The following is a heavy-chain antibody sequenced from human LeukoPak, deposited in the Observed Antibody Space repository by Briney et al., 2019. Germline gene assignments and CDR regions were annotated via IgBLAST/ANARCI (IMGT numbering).Heavy chain of an antibody. V-gene: IGHV1-8*01. D-gene: IGHD3-10*01. CDR1: GYTFTSYD. J-gene: IGHJ5*02. CDR3: ARGRKEITMVRGAINWFDP. Sequence: ASVKVSCTASGYTFTSYDINWVRQATGQGLEWMGWMNPNSGNTGYAQKFQGRVTMTRNTSISTAYMELSSLRSEDTAVYYCARGRKEITMVRGAINWFDPWGQGTLVTVSS. CDR2: MNPNSGNT.